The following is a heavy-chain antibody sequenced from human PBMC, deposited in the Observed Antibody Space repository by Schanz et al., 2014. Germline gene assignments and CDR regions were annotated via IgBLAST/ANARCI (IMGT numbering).Heavy chain of an antibody. D-gene: IGHD3-3*01. CDR2: IHTGSGNT. CDR1: GYTFAGHA. V-gene: IGHV1-3*04. CDR3: ASGEARVTSSGVVIVPMNV. Sequence: QGQLVQSGAEVKKPGASATVSCKASGYTFAGHAVHWVRQAPGQGPEWVGWIHTGSGNTKYSQKFEGRVTITRDTSASIVYMELSSLRSEDTAVFFCASGEARVTSSGVVIVPMNVWGQGTMVTVSS. J-gene: IGHJ3*01.